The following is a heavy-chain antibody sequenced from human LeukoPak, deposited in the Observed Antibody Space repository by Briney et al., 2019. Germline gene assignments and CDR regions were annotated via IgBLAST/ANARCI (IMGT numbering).Heavy chain of an antibody. Sequence: ASVKVSCKASGYTFTSYYMHWVRQAPGQGLEWMGIINPSGGSTSYAQKFQGRVTMTRDMSTSTDYMELSSLRSEDTAMYYCASTSLFGGSSGRAFDIWGQGTMVTVSS. CDR1: GYTFTSYY. J-gene: IGHJ3*02. CDR3: ASTSLFGGSSGRAFDI. V-gene: IGHV1-46*01. CDR2: INPSGGST. D-gene: IGHD2-15*01.